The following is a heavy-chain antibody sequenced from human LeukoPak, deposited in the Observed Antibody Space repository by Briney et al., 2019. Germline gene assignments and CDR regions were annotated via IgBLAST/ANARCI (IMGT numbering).Heavy chain of an antibody. CDR3: ARRLAVAPIDFDY. J-gene: IGHJ4*02. CDR1: GFTFSSYE. CDR2: ISSSGSTI. Sequence: PGGSLRLSCAASGFTFSSYEMNWVRQAPGKGLEWVSYISSSGSTIYYADSVKGRFTISRDNAKNSLYLQMNSLRAEDTAVYYYARRLAVAPIDFDYWGQGTLVTVSS. V-gene: IGHV3-48*03. D-gene: IGHD6-19*01.